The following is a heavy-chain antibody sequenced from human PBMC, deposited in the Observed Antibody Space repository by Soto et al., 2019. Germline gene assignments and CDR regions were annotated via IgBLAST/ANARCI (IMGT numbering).Heavy chain of an antibody. D-gene: IGHD3-10*01. V-gene: IGHV4-39*01. CDR1: GGSISSTSHY. CDR2: IYYSGST. Sequence: SETLSLTCTVPGGSISSTSHYWGWIRQPPGKGLEWIGSIYYSGSTYYNPSLKSRVTISVDTSKNQFSLKLSSVTAADTALYYCARQTWGEVRPIDHWGQGTLVTVSS. J-gene: IGHJ4*02. CDR3: ARQTWGEVRPIDH.